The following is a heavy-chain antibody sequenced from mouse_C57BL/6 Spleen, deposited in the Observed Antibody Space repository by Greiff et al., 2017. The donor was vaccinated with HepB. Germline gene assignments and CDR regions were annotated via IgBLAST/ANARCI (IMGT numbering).Heavy chain of an antibody. CDR2: INYDGSST. J-gene: IGHJ1*03. CDR3: ARDKLGDWYFDV. D-gene: IGHD4-1*01. Sequence: DVKLVESEGGLVQPGSSMKLSCTASGFTFSDYYMAWVRQVPEKGLEWVANINYDGSSTYYLDYLKSRFIISRDNAKNILYLQMSSLKSEDTATYYCARDKLGDWYFDVWGTGTTVTVSS. V-gene: IGHV5-16*01. CDR1: GFTFSDYY.